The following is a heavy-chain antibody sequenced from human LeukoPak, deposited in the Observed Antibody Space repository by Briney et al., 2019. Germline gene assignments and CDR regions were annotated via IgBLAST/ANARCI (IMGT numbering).Heavy chain of an antibody. CDR2: MNPNSGNT. J-gene: IGHJ4*02. CDR1: GYTFTSHD. CDR3: ARNRNIRGPREPFAY. Sequence: ASVKVSCKASGYTFTSHDINWVRQATGQGLEWMGWMNPNSGNTGYAQKFQGRVTMTRDTSTSTVYMELSSLRSEDTAVYYCARNRNIRGPREPFAYWGQGTLVTVSS. V-gene: IGHV1-8*01. D-gene: IGHD1-14*01.